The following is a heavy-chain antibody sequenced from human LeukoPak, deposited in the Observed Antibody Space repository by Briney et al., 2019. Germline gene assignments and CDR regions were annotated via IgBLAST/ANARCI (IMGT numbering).Heavy chain of an antibody. D-gene: IGHD6-6*01. J-gene: IGHJ5*02. CDR3: ARCIAARQDWFDP. V-gene: IGHV3-21*01. CDR1: GFTFSNYW. CDR2: ISSSSSYI. Sequence: GGSLRLSCAASGFTFSNYWMAWVRQAPGKGLEWVSSISSSSSYIYYADSVKGRFTISRDNAKNSLYLQMNSLRAEDTAVYYCARCIAARQDWFDPWGQGTLVTVSS.